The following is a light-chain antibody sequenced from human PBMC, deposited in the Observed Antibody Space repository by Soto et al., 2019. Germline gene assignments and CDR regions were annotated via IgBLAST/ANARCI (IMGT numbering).Light chain of an antibody. CDR2: AAS. CDR1: HVMGSD. J-gene: IGKJ1*01. CDR3: QQSYSTPGT. V-gene: IGKV1-39*01. Sequence: DIQMTQSPSSLSASVGDRVTITGRASHVMGSDLDWDQQKPAKAPKLLISAASSLQSGVPSSLSGSGSGTDFTLTISSLQPEDFATYYCQQSYSTPGTFGQGTKVDIK.